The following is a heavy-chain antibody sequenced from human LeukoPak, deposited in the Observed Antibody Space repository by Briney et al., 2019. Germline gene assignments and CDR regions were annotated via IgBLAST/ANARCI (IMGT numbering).Heavy chain of an antibody. CDR1: GDSIRSDY. D-gene: IGHD4-17*01. V-gene: IGHV4-59*01. CDR3: ARDLRGDYGAFDI. Sequence: SETLSLTCTVAGDSIRSDYWSCLGQPPGKGLEWMGRIYYAGSTNYNPSLRCRGTISVDTSKNQFSLKLSSVTAADTAIYYCARDLRGDYGAFDIWGQGTMVTVSS. CDR2: IYYAGST. J-gene: IGHJ3*02.